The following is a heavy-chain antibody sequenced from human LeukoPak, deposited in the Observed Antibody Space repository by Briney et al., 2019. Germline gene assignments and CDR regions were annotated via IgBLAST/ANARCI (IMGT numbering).Heavy chain of an antibody. D-gene: IGHD1-7*01. J-gene: IGHJ3*02. CDR2: ISSSSSYI. V-gene: IGHV3-21*01. Sequence: GGSLRLSCAASGFTFSSYSMNWVRQAPGKGLEWVSSISSSSSYIYYADSVTGRFTISRDNAKNSLYLQMNSLRAEDTAVYYCAREVWNFDAFDIWGQGTMVTVSS. CDR1: GFTFSSYS. CDR3: AREVWNFDAFDI.